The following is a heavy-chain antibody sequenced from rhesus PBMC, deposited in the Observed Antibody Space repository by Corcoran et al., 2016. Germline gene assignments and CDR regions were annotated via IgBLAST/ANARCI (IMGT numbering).Heavy chain of an antibody. V-gene: IGHV4-73*01. J-gene: IGHJ4*01. Sequence: QVQLQQWGEGLVKPSETLSLTCAVYGGSISGYYYWSWIRQPPGKGLEWIGYIYGNSASPNYNPSLKHRVPLSKDPSKNQFSLKLSSVTAADTAVYYCARDGRITGTTTFDYWGQGVLVTVSS. CDR1: GGSISGYYY. CDR3: ARDGRITGTTTFDY. D-gene: IGHD1-26*01. CDR2: IYGNSASP.